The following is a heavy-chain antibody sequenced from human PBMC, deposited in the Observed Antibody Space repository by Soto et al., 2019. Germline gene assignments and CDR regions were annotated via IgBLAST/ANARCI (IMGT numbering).Heavy chain of an antibody. CDR1: GFTFSSYA. J-gene: IGHJ4*02. V-gene: IGHV3-30-3*01. Sequence: QVQLVESGGGVVQPGRSLRLSCAASGFTFSSYAMHWVRQAPGKGLEWVAVISYDGSNKYYADSVKGRFTISRDNSKNTMYLHMNSLRAEDTAVYYCARGYSSGWYYFDYWGQGTLVTVSS. D-gene: IGHD6-19*01. CDR2: ISYDGSNK. CDR3: ARGYSSGWYYFDY.